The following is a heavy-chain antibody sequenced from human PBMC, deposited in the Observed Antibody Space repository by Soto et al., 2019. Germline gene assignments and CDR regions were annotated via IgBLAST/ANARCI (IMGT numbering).Heavy chain of an antibody. CDR1: GFTFSSYE. CDR3: ARSTKWLPSSLDY. Sequence: GGSLRLSCAASGFTFSSYEMNWVRQAPGKGLEWVSYISSSGSTIYYADSVKGRFTISRDNAKNSLYLQMNSPSAEDTAVYYCARSTKWLPSSLDYWGQGTLVTVSS. D-gene: IGHD3-22*01. V-gene: IGHV3-48*03. CDR2: ISSSGSTI. J-gene: IGHJ4*02.